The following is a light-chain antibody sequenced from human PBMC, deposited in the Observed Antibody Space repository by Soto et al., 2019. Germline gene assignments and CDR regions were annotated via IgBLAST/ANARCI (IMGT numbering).Light chain of an antibody. CDR1: SSDVGSYNL. CDR3: CSYAGSSGVV. CDR2: EGS. V-gene: IGLV2-23*01. Sequence: QAVVTQPASVSGSPGQSITISCTGTSSDVGSYNLVSWYQQHPGKAPKHMIYEGSKRPSEVSNRFSGSKSGNTASLTISGLQAEDEADYYCCSYAGSSGVVFGGGTKLTVL. J-gene: IGLJ2*01.